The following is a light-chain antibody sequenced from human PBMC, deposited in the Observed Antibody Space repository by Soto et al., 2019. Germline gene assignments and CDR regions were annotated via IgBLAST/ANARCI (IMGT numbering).Light chain of an antibody. V-gene: IGLV1-40*01. CDR2: GNR. CDR1: NSNLGAGYD. Sequence: QSVLTQPPSVSGAPGQRVTISCTGNNSNLGAGYDVHWYQQLPGAAPKLVIFGNRNRPSGVPERFSGSKSGTSASLAISGLRPEDEADYHCAAWDNGLSAWVFGGGTKLTVL. CDR3: AAWDNGLSAWV. J-gene: IGLJ3*02.